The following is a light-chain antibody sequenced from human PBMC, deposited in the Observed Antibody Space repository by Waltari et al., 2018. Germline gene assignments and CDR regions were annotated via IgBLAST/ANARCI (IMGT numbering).Light chain of an antibody. Sequence: QMTQSPSSLSASVGDRVTISCRASKNIRSYLSWYQQKPGKAPKLLIYDASSLESGVPSRFSGSGSGTDFTLTISSLQPEDFATYYCQQFNSYPTFGQGTRLEIK. CDR2: DAS. CDR3: QQFNSYPT. J-gene: IGKJ5*01. CDR1: KNIRSY. V-gene: IGKV1-13*02.